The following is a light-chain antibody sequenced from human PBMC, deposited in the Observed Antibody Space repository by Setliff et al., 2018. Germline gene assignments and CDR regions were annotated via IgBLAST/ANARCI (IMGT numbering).Light chain of an antibody. J-gene: IGLJ2*01. CDR2: EVS. Sequence: QSALAQPAAVSGSPGQSIAISCAGTSSDVGGYNYVSWYQQSPGKAPTLVIFEVSKRPSGVSNRFSGSKYGNTASLTISGLQAEDEADYYCFSYAGSSTVVFGGGTKVTVL. V-gene: IGLV2-23*02. CDR1: SSDVGGYNY. CDR3: FSYAGSSTVV.